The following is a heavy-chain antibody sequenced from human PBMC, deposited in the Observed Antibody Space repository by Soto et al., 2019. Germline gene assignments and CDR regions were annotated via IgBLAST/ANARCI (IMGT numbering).Heavy chain of an antibody. CDR1: GSSFSSSGSY. J-gene: IGHJ4*01. Sequence: WETLSLPCSVSGSSFSSSGSYWGWIRQPQGKGLEWIGSIYYRGRTYSNPSLKSRVTISVDTSKNQSSLKLSSVTAADPAVDLSARHVDGTNCQDQKDDWGQGTLVTVSS. CDR3: ARHVDGTNCQDQKDD. D-gene: IGHD2-2*01. V-gene: IGHV4-39*01. CDR2: IYYRGRT.